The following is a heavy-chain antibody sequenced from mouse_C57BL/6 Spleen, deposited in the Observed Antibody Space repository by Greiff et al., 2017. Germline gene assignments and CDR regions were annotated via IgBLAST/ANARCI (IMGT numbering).Heavy chain of an antibody. V-gene: IGHV3-6*01. J-gene: IGHJ4*01. Sequence: VQLQQSGPGLVKPSQSLSLTCSVTGYSITSGYYWNWIRQFPGNKLEWMGYISYDGSNNYNPSLKNRISITRDKSKNQFFLKLNSVTTEDTATYYCARENYGSSSGDYWGQGTSVTVSS. D-gene: IGHD1-1*01. CDR3: ARENYGSSSGDY. CDR1: GYSITSGYY. CDR2: ISYDGSN.